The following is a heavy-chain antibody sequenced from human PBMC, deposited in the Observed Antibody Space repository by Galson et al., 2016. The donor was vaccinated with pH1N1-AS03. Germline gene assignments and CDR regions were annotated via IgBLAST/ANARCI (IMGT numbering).Heavy chain of an antibody. V-gene: IGHV4-39*07. CDR2: VYYRGST. J-gene: IGHJ4*02. D-gene: IGHD3-16*01. CDR3: ARHFRGRFPNNLDS. Sequence: SETLSLTCTVSGGFISSSPYYWGWVRQPPGKGLEWIGSVYYRGSTYYSLSLRSRVTISIDTSQNQFSLNLGSVTAADTAVYYCARHFRGRFPNNLDSWDQGTLVLVSS. CDR1: GGFISSSPYY.